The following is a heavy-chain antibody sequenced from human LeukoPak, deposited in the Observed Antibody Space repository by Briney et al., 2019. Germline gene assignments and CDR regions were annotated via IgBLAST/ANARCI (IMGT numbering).Heavy chain of an antibody. CDR1: GYSISSGYY. J-gene: IGHJ4*02. CDR2: IYHSGST. V-gene: IGHV4-38-2*01. Sequence: MTSETLSLTCAVSGYSISSGYYWGWIRQPPGKGLEWIGSIYHSGSTYYNPSLKSRVTISVDTSKNQFSLKLSSVTAADAAVYYCARGPYLWFGELLYWGQGTLVTFSS. D-gene: IGHD3-10*01. CDR3: ARGPYLWFGELLY.